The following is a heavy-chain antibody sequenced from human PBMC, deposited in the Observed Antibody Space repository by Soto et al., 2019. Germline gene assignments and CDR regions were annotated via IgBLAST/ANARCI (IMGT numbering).Heavy chain of an antibody. D-gene: IGHD3-3*01. CDR3: ARDQGLITIFGVVITPYYYYGMDV. CDR2: IIPIFGTA. Sequence: SVKVSCKASGGTFSSYAISWVRQAPGQGLEWMGGIIPIFGTANYAQKFQGRVTITADESTSTAYMELSSLRSEDTAVYYCARDQGLITIFGVVITPYYYYGMDVWGQGTTVTVSS. CDR1: GGTFSSYA. V-gene: IGHV1-69*13. J-gene: IGHJ6*02.